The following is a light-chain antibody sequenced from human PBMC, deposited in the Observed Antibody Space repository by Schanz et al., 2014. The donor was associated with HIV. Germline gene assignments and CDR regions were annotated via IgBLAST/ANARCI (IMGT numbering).Light chain of an antibody. CDR1: SSNIGNNY. CDR3: SSYAGSNSVI. V-gene: IGLV1-47*01. J-gene: IGLJ2*01. CDR2: RNN. Sequence: QSVLTQPPSASGTPGQRVTISCSGSSSNIGNNYVYWYQQLPGTAPKLLIYRNNQRPSGVPDRFSGSKSGNTASLTVSGLQAEDEADYYCSSYAGSNSVIFGGGTKLTVL.